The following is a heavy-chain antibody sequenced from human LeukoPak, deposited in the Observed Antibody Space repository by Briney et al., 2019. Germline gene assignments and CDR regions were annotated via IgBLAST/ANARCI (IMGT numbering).Heavy chain of an antibody. CDR3: ARVIGVDTAMVADY. V-gene: IGHV1-69*06. Sequence: ASVKVSCKASGGTFSSYAISWVRQAPGQGLEWMGGIIPMFGTANYAQKFQGRVTITADKSTSTAYMELSSLRSEDTAVYYCARVIGVDTAMVADYWGQGTLVTVSS. CDR1: GGTFSSYA. J-gene: IGHJ4*02. CDR2: IIPMFGTA. D-gene: IGHD5-18*01.